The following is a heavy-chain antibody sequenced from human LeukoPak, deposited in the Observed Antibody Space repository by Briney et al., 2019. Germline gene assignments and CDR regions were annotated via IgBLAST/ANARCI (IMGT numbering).Heavy chain of an antibody. CDR3: AKDHNWGSKVGSYFDY. Sequence: GGSLRLSCAASGFTFSSYSMNWVRQAPGKGLEWVAVISYDGSNKYYADSVKGRFTISRDNSKNTLYPQMNSLRAEDTAVYYCAKDHNWGSKVGSYFDYWGQGTLVTVSS. V-gene: IGHV3-30*18. CDR2: ISYDGSNK. J-gene: IGHJ4*02. CDR1: GFTFSSYS. D-gene: IGHD7-27*01.